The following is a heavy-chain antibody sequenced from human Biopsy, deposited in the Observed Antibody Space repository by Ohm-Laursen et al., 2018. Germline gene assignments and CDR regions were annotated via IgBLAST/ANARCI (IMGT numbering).Heavy chain of an antibody. J-gene: IGHJ2*01. V-gene: IGHV4-31*01. D-gene: IGHD4-23*01. CDR3: ARRRYGGTRYWYFDL. Sequence: TLSLTCTVSGSSVSSGGFYWSWVRRHPGKGLEWIGYIYYSGTTYYNPSLKSLVTISVDTSKNQFSLKLNSVTAADTAVYYFARRRYGGTRYWYFDLWGRGSLVTVSS. CDR2: IYYSGTT. CDR1: GSSVSSGGFY.